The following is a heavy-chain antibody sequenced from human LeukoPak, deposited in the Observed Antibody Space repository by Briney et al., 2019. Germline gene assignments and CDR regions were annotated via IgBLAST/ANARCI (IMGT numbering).Heavy chain of an antibody. Sequence: PSETLSLTCTVSGGSISSYYWSWIRQPAGKGLEWIGRIYTSGSTNYNPSLKSRVTMSVDTSKNQFSLKLSSVTAADTAVYYCARDWPFFYYGSGSREGNYFDYWGQGTLVTVSS. CDR1: GGSISSYY. CDR2: IYTSGST. D-gene: IGHD3-10*01. CDR3: ARDWPFFYYGSGSREGNYFDY. J-gene: IGHJ4*02. V-gene: IGHV4-4*07.